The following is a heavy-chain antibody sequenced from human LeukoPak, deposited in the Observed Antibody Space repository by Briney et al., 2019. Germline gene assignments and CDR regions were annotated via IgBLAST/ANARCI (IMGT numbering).Heavy chain of an antibody. CDR2: ISGSGGST. CDR3: AKDRVPGARGVIIRGTFDY. D-gene: IGHD3-10*01. J-gene: IGHJ4*02. CDR1: GFTFSSYA. V-gene: IGHV3-23*01. Sequence: GGSLRLSCAASGFTFSSYAMSWVRQAPGKGLEWVSAISGSGGSTYYADSVKGRFTISRDNSKNTLYLQMNSLRAEDTAVYYCAKDRVPGARGVIIRGTFDYWGQGTLVTVSS.